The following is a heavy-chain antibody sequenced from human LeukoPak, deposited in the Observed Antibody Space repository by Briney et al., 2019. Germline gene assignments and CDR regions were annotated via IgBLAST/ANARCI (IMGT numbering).Heavy chain of an antibody. CDR3: ARGSTRDSSGWYGPGKWFDP. D-gene: IGHD6-19*01. Sequence: ASVKVSCKASGYTFTGYYMHWVRQAPGQGLEWMGWINPNSGGTNYAQNFQGRVTMTRDTSISTAFLELSSLRSDDTAVYYCARGSTRDSSGWYGPGKWFDPWGQGTLVTVSS. V-gene: IGHV1-2*02. CDR1: GYTFTGYY. J-gene: IGHJ5*02. CDR2: INPNSGGT.